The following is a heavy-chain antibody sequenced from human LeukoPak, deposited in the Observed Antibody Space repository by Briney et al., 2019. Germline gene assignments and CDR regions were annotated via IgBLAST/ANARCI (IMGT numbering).Heavy chain of an antibody. CDR2: IYPGDSDT. CDR1: GYSFTSYW. CDR3: ARVQAEYSSGWDDWFDP. D-gene: IGHD6-25*01. Sequence: GESLKISCKGSGYSFTSYWIGWVRQMPGKGLEWMGIIYPGDSDTRYSPSFQGQVTISADKSISTAYLQWSSLKASDTAMYYCARVQAEYSSGWDDWFDPWGQGTLVTVSS. J-gene: IGHJ5*02. V-gene: IGHV5-51*01.